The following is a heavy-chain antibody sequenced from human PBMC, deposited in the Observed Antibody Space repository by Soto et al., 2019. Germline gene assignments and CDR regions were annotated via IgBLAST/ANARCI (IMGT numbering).Heavy chain of an antibody. CDR3: ARRLAVFGVVIIDWFDS. V-gene: IGHV4-31*03. CDR1: GGSISSGGYY. CDR2: IYYSGST. J-gene: IGHJ5*01. D-gene: IGHD3-3*01. Sequence: SETLSLTCTVSGGSISSGGYYWSWIRQHPGKGLEWIGYIYYSGSTYYNPSLKSRVTISVDTSKNQFSLKLSSVTAADTAVYYCARRLAVFGVVIIDWFDSWAQGTLVTVSS.